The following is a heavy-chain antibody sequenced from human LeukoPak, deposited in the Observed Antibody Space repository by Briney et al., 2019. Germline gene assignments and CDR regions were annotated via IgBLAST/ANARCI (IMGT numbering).Heavy chain of an antibody. CDR3: ARPRWRSSVWFDP. D-gene: IGHD6-6*01. CDR1: GFTFSSYW. J-gene: IGHJ5*02. CDR2: IKQDGSEK. V-gene: IGHV3-7*01. Sequence: GGSLRLSCAASGFTFSSYWMSWVRQAPGKGLEWVANIKQDGSEKYYVDSVKGRFTISRDNAKSSLYLQMNSLRAEDTAVYYCARPRWRSSVWFDPWGQGTLVTVSS.